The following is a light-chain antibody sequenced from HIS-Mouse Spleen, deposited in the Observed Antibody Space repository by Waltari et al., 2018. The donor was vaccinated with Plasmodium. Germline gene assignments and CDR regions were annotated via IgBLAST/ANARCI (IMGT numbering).Light chain of an antibody. Sequence: SYELTQPPSVSVSPGQTARITCTGDALPKQYPYWYQQKPRQAPVLVIYKDSERPSGIPERFSGSSSGTTVTLTISGVQAEDEADYYCQSADSSGTYWVFGGGTKLTVL. CDR2: KDS. V-gene: IGLV3-25*03. CDR1: ALPKQY. J-gene: IGLJ3*02. CDR3: QSADSSGTYWV.